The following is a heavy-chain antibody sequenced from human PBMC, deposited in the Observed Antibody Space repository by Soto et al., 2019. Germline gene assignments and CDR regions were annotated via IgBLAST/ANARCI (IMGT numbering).Heavy chain of an antibody. V-gene: IGHV1-3*01. D-gene: IGHD2-2*01. CDR2: INAGNGNT. Sequence: ASVKVSCKASGYTFTSYAMHWVRQAPGQRLEWMGWINAGNGNTKYSQKFQGRVTITRDTSASTAYMELSSLRSEDTAVYYCAREDIVVVPAAHHLYYYYYMDVWGKGTTVTVSS. CDR1: GYTFTSYA. CDR3: AREDIVVVPAAHHLYYYYYMDV. J-gene: IGHJ6*03.